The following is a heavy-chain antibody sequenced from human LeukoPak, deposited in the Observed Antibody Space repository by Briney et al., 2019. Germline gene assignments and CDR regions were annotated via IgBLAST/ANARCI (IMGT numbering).Heavy chain of an antibody. CDR2: IYYSGST. Sequence: SETLSLTCTVSGGSISSSSYYWGWIRQPPGKGLEWIGSIYYSGSTYYNPSLKSRVTISVDTSKNQFSLKLSSVTAADTAVYYCARDRRDYGDYDGAFDIWGQGTMVTVSS. CDR1: GGSISSSSYY. D-gene: IGHD4-17*01. V-gene: IGHV4-39*07. CDR3: ARDRRDYGDYDGAFDI. J-gene: IGHJ3*02.